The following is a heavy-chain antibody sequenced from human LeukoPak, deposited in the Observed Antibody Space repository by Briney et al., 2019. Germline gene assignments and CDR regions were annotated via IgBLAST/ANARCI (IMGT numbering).Heavy chain of an antibody. CDR2: INPNSGGT. J-gene: IGHJ4*02. D-gene: IGHD5-24*01. CDR1: GYTFTGYY. Sequence: ASVKVSCKASGYTFTGYYMHWVRQAPGQGLEWMGWINPNSGGTNYAQKFQGRVTMTRDTSISTAYMELSRLRSDDTAVYYCAAFAGGDGYKFDYWGQGTLVTVSS. CDR3: AAFAGGDGYKFDY. V-gene: IGHV1-2*02.